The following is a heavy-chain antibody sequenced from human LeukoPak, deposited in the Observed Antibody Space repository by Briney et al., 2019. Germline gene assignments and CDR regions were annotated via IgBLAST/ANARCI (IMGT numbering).Heavy chain of an antibody. CDR1: GFTFSSYS. J-gene: IGHJ3*02. CDR3: ARLGHSSSWHDAFDI. CDR2: ISSSSYI. D-gene: IGHD6-13*01. V-gene: IGHV3-21*01. Sequence: GGSLRLSCAASGFTFSSYSMNWVRQAPGRGLEWVSSISSSSYIYYADSVKGRFTISRDNSKNTLYLQMNSLRAEDTALYHCARLGHSSSWHDAFDIWGQGTMVTVSS.